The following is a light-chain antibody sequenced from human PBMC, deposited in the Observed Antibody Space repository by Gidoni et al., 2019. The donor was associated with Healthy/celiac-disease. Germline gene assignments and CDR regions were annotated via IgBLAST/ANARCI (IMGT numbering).Light chain of an antibody. V-gene: IGKV1-39*01. CDR3: QQSYSTPPWT. CDR1: QSISSY. CDR2: AAS. Sequence: DIQMTQSPSSLSEAVGDRGTITCRASQSISSYLNWYQQKPGKAPKLLIYAASSLQSGVPSRLSGSGSGTDFTLTISSLQPEDFATYYCQQSYSTPPWTFGQGTKVEIK. J-gene: IGKJ1*01.